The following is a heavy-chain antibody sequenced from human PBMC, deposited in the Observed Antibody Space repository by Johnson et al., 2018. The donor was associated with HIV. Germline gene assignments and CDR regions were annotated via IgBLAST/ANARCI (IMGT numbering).Heavy chain of an antibody. CDR2: INWNGGST. J-gene: IGHJ3*02. V-gene: IGHV3-20*04. Sequence: VQLVESGGGLVQPGGSLRLSCAASGFTFDDYGMSWVRQTPGEGLEWVSGINWNGGSTAYADSVKGRFTISRDNVKSSLYLKMNSLRAEATAVYYCAKGYSVYDYYAFDIWGQGTMVTVSS. CDR3: AKGYSVYDYYAFDI. D-gene: IGHD5/OR15-5a*01. CDR1: GFTFDDYG.